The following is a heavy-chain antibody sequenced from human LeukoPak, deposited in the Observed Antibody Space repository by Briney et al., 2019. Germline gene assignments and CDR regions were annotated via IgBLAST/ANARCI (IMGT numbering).Heavy chain of an antibody. J-gene: IGHJ4*02. CDR1: GYTFTGYY. CDR2: INPNSGGT. Sequence: GASVKVSCKASGYTFTGYYMHWVRQAPGQGLEWMGWINPNSGGTNYAQKFQGRVTMTRDTSISTAYMELSRLRSDDTAVYYCARDVGSSIVGATKYWGQGTLVTVSS. V-gene: IGHV1-2*02. CDR3: ARDVGSSIVGATKY. D-gene: IGHD1-26*01.